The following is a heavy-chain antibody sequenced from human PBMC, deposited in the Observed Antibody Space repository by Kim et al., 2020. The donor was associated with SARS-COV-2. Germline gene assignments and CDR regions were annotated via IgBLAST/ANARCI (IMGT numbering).Heavy chain of an antibody. CDR3: AAAVWFGESILDAFDI. D-gene: IGHD3-10*01. J-gene: IGHJ3*02. Sequence: KFQERVTITRDMSTSTAYMELSSLRSEDTAVYYCAAAVWFGESILDAFDIWGQGTMVTVSS. V-gene: IGHV1-58*01.